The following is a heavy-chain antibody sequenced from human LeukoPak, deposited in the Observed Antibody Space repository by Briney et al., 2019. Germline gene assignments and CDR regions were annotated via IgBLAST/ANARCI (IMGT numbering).Heavy chain of an antibody. CDR2: ISSSSSYI. CDR1: GFTFSSYS. V-gene: IGHV3-21*01. Sequence: GGSLRLSCAASGFTFSSYSMTWVRQAPGKGLEWVSSISSSSSYIYYADSVKGRSTISRDNAKTSLYLQMNSLRAEDTAVYYCATLSGSYYRDYWGQGTLVTVSS. D-gene: IGHD1-26*01. J-gene: IGHJ4*02. CDR3: ATLSGSYYRDY.